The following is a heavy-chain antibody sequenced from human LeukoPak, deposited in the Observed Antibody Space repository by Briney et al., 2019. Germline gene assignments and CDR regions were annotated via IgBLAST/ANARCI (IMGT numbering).Heavy chain of an antibody. CDR3: ARVAKERVGGVYYFDY. CDR1: GFTFTDYD. V-gene: IGHV3-13*01. D-gene: IGHD1-1*01. J-gene: IGHJ4*02. CDR2: IGTAGDT. Sequence: GGSLRLSCAASGFTFTDYDMHCVRQATGKGLEWVSAIGTAGDTYYTGSVKGRFTISRENAKNSLYLQMNSLRAGDTAVYYCARVAKERVGGVYYFDYWGQGTLVTVSS.